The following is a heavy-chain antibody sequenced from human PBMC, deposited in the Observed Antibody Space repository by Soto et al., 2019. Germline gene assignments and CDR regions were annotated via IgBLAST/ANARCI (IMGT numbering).Heavy chain of an antibody. J-gene: IGHJ4*02. CDR1: GASISSDGYF. V-gene: IGHV4-30-4*08. Sequence: SETLSLTCTVSGASISSDGYFWSWLRQPPGKGLEWIGFIYYRGNTYYNPSLKSRIAISIDTSKNQFSLKLTSVTASDTAVYYCARVVDGYNFPFDYWGQGTLVTVSS. CDR2: IYYRGNT. D-gene: IGHD5-12*01. CDR3: ARVVDGYNFPFDY.